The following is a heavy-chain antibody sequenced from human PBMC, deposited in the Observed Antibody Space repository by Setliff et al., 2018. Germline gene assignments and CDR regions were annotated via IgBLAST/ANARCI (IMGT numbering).Heavy chain of an antibody. V-gene: IGHV4-30-4*08. D-gene: IGHD1-26*01. CDR2: IYNSGSA. CDR1: GDSISSGYYF. J-gene: IGHJ3*01. CDR3: AREVGTSTSNDAFDV. Sequence: SETLSLTCIVSGDSISSGYYFWSWIRQPPGKGLEWIGYIYNSGSAYYNPSLKSRVTMSVDTSKNQFSLHLTSVTAADTAVYYCAREVGTSTSNDAFDVWGQGMMVTVSS.